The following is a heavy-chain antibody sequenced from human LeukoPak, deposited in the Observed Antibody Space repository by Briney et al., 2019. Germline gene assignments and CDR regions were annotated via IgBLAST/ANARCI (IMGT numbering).Heavy chain of an antibody. CDR3: ARAEVVTTTISYY. CDR2: INHSGST. CDR1: GGSISSNNW. J-gene: IGHJ4*02. Sequence: SETLSLTCAVSGGSISSNNWWSWVRQPPGKGLEWIGEINHSGSTNYNPSLKSRVTISVDTSKNQFSLKLSSVTAADTAVYYCARAEVVTTTISYYWGQGTLVTVSS. D-gene: IGHD2-21*02. V-gene: IGHV4-4*02.